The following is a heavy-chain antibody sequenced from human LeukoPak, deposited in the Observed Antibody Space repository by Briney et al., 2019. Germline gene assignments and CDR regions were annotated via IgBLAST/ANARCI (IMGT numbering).Heavy chain of an antibody. J-gene: IGHJ4*02. D-gene: IGHD5-18*01. V-gene: IGHV1-2*06. CDR3: ATSSEGGYSYGSDIDY. CDR2: INPNSGGT. Sequence: ASVKVSCKASGYTFTAYYMYWGRQAPGQGLECMGRINPNSGGTDYAQKFQGRVTMTRDTSISTAYMELSRPTSDDTAVYYCATSSEGGYSYGSDIDYWGQGTLVTVSS. CDR1: GYTFTAYY.